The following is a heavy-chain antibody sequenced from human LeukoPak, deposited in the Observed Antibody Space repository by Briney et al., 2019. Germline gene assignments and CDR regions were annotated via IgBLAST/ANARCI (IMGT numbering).Heavy chain of an antibody. CDR1: GFTFNTSW. J-gene: IGHJ4*02. Sequence: PGGSLRLSCVASGFTFNTSWMSWVRQAPGKGLEWVANIKQDGFEKYYVDSVKGRFTISRDNGKNSLFLQMNSLRAEDTAVYYCARLSTAAADSDYWGQGTLVTVSS. D-gene: IGHD6-25*01. CDR3: ARLSTAAADSDY. CDR2: IKQDGFEK. V-gene: IGHV3-7*01.